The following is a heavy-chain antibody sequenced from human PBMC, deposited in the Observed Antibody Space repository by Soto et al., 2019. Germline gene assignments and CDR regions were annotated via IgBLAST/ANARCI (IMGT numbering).Heavy chain of an antibody. J-gene: IGHJ4*02. CDR3: AREGRHFDY. Sequence: GPSVKVSCKASGGSFSSYAISCVRQAPGQGLEWMGAINPIFGAAHYAQKFQGRVTITADEITSTAYMELTGLSSDDTAVYFCAREGRHFDYWGQGTLVTVSS. CDR1: GGSFSSYA. V-gene: IGHV1-69*13. CDR2: INPIFGAA.